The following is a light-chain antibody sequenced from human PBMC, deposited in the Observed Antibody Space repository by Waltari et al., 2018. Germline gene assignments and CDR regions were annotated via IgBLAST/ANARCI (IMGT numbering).Light chain of an antibody. CDR3: MQGIHLPWT. V-gene: IGKV2-29*02. CDR1: QGLLHRDGKTY. Sequence: DIVLTQTPLSLSVTPGQPASLSCKSSQGLLHRDGKTYLYWNRQKPGQPPQLLIYEVSSRLSGVPDRFGGSGSGTSFTLKIGRVEAEDVGVYYGMQGIHLPWTFGQGTKVEIK. J-gene: IGKJ1*01. CDR2: EVS.